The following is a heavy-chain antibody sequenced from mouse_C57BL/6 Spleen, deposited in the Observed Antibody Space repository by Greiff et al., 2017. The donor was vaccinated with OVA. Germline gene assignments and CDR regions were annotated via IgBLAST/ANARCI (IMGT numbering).Heavy chain of an antibody. V-gene: IGHV1-22*01. Sequence: EVQLQQSGPELVKPGASVKMSCKASGYTFTDYNMHWVKQSHGKSLEWIGYINPNNGGTSYNQKFKGKATLTVNKSSSTAYMELRSLTSEDSAVYYCARGLYDYGYFDVWGTGTTVTVSS. CDR3: ARGLYDYGYFDV. J-gene: IGHJ1*03. CDR2: INPNNGGT. D-gene: IGHD2-3*01. CDR1: GYTFTDYN.